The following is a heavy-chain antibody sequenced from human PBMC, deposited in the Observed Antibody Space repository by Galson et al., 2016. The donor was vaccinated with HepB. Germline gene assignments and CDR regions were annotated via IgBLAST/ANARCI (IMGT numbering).Heavy chain of an antibody. CDR2: VDHRGSS. CDR1: GGSFNNYF. V-gene: IGHV4-34*01. J-gene: IGHJ5*02. Sequence: LSLTCTVSGGSFNNYFCTWIRQSPEKGLEWIGEVDHRGSSNYNLSFKSRVTVSLDTSKSQCSLKLNSMTAADTAVYFCAKGHLGGYDFTRPMNGLWFDPWGQGTPVTVSS. CDR3: AKGHLGGYDFTRPMNGLWFDP. D-gene: IGHD3-3*01.